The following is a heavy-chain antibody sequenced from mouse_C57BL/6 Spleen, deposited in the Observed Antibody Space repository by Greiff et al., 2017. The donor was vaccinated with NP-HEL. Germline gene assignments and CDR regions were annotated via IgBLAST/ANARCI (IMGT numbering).Heavy chain of an antibody. V-gene: IGHV5-9*01. CDR1: GFTFSSYT. J-gene: IGHJ3*01. CDR3: ARDYYGSFAY. Sequence: VESGGGLVKPGGSLKLSCAASGFTFSSYTMSWVRQTPEKRLEWVATISGGGGNTYYPDSVKGRFTISRDNAKNTLYLQMSSLRSEDTALYYCARDYYGSFAYWGQGTLVTVSA. D-gene: IGHD1-1*01. CDR2: ISGGGGNT.